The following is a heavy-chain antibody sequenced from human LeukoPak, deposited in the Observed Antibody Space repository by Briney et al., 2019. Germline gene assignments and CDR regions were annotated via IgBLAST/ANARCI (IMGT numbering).Heavy chain of an antibody. Sequence: SETLSLTCTVSGGSISNYCWSWIRQPPGKGLEWIGYIYYSGSTNYNPSLKSRVTISVDTSKNQFSLKLSSVTAADTAVYYCARGGYYGSGNDFRFDPWGQGTLVTVSS. CDR3: ARGGYYGSGNDFRFDP. CDR2: IYYSGST. J-gene: IGHJ5*02. D-gene: IGHD3-10*01. V-gene: IGHV4-59*01. CDR1: GGSISNYC.